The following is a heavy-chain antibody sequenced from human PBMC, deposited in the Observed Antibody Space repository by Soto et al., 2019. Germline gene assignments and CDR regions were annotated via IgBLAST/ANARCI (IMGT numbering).Heavy chain of an antibody. Sequence: PGGSLRLSCAASGFTFSSYAMHWVRQAPGKGLEWVAVISYDGSNKYYADSVKGRFTISRDNSKNTLYLQMNSLRAEDTAVYYCALTKSYCSSTSCYEYYYYYGMDVWGQGTTVTVSS. CDR3: ALTKSYCSSTSCYEYYYYYGMDV. CDR2: ISYDGSNK. D-gene: IGHD2-2*01. CDR1: GFTFSSYA. V-gene: IGHV3-30-3*01. J-gene: IGHJ6*02.